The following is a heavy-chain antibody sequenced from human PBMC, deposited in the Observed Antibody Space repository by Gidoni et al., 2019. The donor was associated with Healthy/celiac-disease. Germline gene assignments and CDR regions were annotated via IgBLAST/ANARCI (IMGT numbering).Heavy chain of an antibody. CDR1: GFTFTSYA. CDR2: ISGSGGST. J-gene: IGHJ4*02. Sequence: EVPLLESGGGLVQPGGSLRLSCAASGFTFTSYAMSWVRQAPGKGLEWVSAISGSGGSTYYADSGKGRFTISRDNSKNTLYLQMNSLRAEDTAVYYCAKEDGSGRLRRGFFDYWGQGTLVTVSS. CDR3: AKEDGSGRLRRGFFDY. D-gene: IGHD1-26*01. V-gene: IGHV3-23*01.